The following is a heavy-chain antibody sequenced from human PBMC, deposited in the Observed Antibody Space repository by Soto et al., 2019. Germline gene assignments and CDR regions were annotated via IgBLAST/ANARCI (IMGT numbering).Heavy chain of an antibody. CDR3: ARRYGPGVDY. J-gene: IGHJ4*02. CDR2: IYYSGST. V-gene: IGHV4-59*08. D-gene: IGHD4-17*01. CDR1: GGSISSYY. Sequence: QVQLQESGPGLVKPSETLSLTCTVSGGSISSYYWSWIRQPPGKGLEWIGYIYYSGSTNYNPSFESRDTKSVDTSKNQFSLKLSSETAADTALYYCARRYGPGVDYWGQGTLVTVSS.